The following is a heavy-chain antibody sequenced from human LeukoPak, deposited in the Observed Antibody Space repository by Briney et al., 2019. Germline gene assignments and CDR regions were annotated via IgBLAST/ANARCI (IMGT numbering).Heavy chain of an antibody. V-gene: IGHV3-66*01. J-gene: IGHJ4*02. CDR2: IYAGSRT. D-gene: IGHD6-13*01. Sequence: GGSLRLSCAASGFTFSSYEMYWVRQAPGKGLEWVSVIYAGSRTLYSDSVKGRFTISRDISKNTVYLQMSNLRAEDMAVYYCARDRVSSWYYFDYWGQGTLVTVSS. CDR3: ARDRVSSWYYFDY. CDR1: GFTFSSYE.